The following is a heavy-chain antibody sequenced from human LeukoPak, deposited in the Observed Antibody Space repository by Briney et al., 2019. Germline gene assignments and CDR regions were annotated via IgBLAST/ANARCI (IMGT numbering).Heavy chain of an antibody. J-gene: IGHJ4*02. CDR2: ISSRSGDI. CDR3: AKDRYVAN. CDR1: GFTFSSYS. V-gene: IGHV3-21*01. D-gene: IGHD3-16*02. Sequence: PGGSLRLSCAASGFTFSSYSMNWVRQAPGKGLEWVSSISSRSGDIYYADSVKGRFTISRDNAKNSLFLQMNSLRAEDTAVYYCAKDRYVANWGQGTLVTVSS.